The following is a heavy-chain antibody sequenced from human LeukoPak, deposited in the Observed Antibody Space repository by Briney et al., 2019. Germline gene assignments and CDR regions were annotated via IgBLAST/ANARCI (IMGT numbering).Heavy chain of an antibody. J-gene: IGHJ4*02. V-gene: IGHV4-39*02. CDR2: VYYSGRA. D-gene: IGHD3-9*01. CDR3: ARLRKGRYFDYFFEY. CDR1: GSSVSTINSY. Sequence: SETLSLTCTVSGSSVSTINSYWGWIRQPPGKGLEGIGNVYYSGRANYSPSLKSRVTMSVATSKTRFSLKMTSVTAADTAVYFCARLRKGRYFDYFFEYWGQGTLVTVSS.